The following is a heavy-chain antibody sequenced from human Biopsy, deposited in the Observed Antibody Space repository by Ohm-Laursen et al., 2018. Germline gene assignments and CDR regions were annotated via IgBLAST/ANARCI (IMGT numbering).Heavy chain of an antibody. J-gene: IGHJ6*02. CDR3: ARESPLRLGVCGAIRCFKEVFGMDV. V-gene: IGHV1-46*01. CDR1: GYNFGNYY. D-gene: IGHD2-21*01. Sequence: ASVKVSCKASGYNFGNYYINWVRKVPGQGLEWLGVVNPVAEATMYAQKFQDRITLTRDASTNTVYMDLTSLTSEDTAVYYCARESPLRLGVCGAIRCFKEVFGMDVRGQGTTVIVSS. CDR2: VNPVAEAT.